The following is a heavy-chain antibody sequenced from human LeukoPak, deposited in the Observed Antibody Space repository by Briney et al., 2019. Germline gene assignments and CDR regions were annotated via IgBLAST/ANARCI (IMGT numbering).Heavy chain of an antibody. Sequence: ASETLSLTCAVYGGSFSGYYWSWIRQPPGKGLEWIGEINHSGGTNYNPSLKSRVTISVDTSKNQFSLKLSSVTAADTAVYYCARRWLQFWDYWGQGTLVTVSS. CDR3: ARRWLQFWDY. CDR2: INHSGGT. CDR1: GGSFSGYY. D-gene: IGHD5-24*01. V-gene: IGHV4-34*01. J-gene: IGHJ4*02.